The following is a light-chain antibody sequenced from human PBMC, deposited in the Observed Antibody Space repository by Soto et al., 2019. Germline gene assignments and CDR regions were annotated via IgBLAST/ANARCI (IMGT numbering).Light chain of an antibody. CDR3: QHWNDYSWT. J-gene: IGKJ1*01. V-gene: IGKV1-5*03. CDR1: QSISIW. CDR2: KTS. Sequence: DIHMTQSPSTLSASVGDRVTITCRASQSISIWLAWYQQKPGKAPNLLIYKTSSLETGVPSRFSGSGSGTECTLTISSLQPDDFATYYCQHWNDYSWTFGQGTKLEVK.